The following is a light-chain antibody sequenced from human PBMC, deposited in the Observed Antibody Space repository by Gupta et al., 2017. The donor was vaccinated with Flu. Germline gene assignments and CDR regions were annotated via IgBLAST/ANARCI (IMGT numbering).Light chain of an antibody. Sequence: SALTQPRSVSGPPGQSVAISCHGTTSDIGTYHYVSWYQQHQGKAPKLIIYDVNKRPSGVPDCFSGSNYATTPSLTVAGGEAEDEYYYYSDSNSDTWLFGGGTKLTVL. J-gene: IGLJ3*02. CDR1: TSDIGTYHY. V-gene: IGLV2-11*01. CDR3: DSNSDTWL. CDR2: DVN.